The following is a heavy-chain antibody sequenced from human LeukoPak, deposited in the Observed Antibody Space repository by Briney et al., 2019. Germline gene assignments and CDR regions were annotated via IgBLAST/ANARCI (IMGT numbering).Heavy chain of an antibody. CDR1: GGSISSGGYY. CDR3: ARAHVDTAIAFDY. J-gene: IGHJ4*02. CDR2: IYYSGST. V-gene: IGHV4-31*03. Sequence: SETLSLTCTVSGGSISSGGYYWSWIRQHPGKGPEWIGYIYYSGSTYYNPSLKSRVTISVDTSKNQFSLKLSSVTAADTAVYYCARAHVDTAIAFDYWGQGTLVTVSS. D-gene: IGHD5-18*01.